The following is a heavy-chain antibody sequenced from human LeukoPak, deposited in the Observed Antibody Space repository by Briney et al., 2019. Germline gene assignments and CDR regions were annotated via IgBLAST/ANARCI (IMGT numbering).Heavy chain of an antibody. Sequence: PGGSLRLSCAASGFTFSSYWMSWVRQAPGKGLEWVSYISSSSNTIYYADSVKGRFTISRDNAKNSLYLQMNSLRVEDTALYYCARVLTGYYLGDYSDYWGQGTLVTVSS. CDR2: ISSSSNTI. J-gene: IGHJ4*02. CDR3: ARVLTGYYLGDYSDY. V-gene: IGHV3-48*01. CDR1: GFTFSSYW. D-gene: IGHD3-9*01.